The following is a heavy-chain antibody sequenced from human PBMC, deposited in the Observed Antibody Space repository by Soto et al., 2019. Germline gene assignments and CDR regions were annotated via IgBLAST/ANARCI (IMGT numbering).Heavy chain of an antibody. CDR1: GFIFSSYA. CDR2: ITGSGGGT. J-gene: IGHJ4*02. D-gene: IGHD6-13*01. Sequence: GGSLRLSCAASGFIFSSYAMGWVRQTPGKGVEWVSAITGSGGGTYYGDSVKGRFTISRDNSKNTLYLQMTSLRAEDTALYYCAKLGSSTWSPHYYFDYWGQGSLVTVSS. V-gene: IGHV3-23*01. CDR3: AKLGSSTWSPHYYFDY.